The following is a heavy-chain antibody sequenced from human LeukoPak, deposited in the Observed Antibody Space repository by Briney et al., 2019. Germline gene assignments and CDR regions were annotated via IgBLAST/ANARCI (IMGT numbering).Heavy chain of an antibody. Sequence: PGESLRLSCAASGFSFTSYTMNWVRQAPGKGLEWVSSISSSSTYTHYADSVKGRFTISRDNAKNSLYLQMNSLRAEDTAVYYCARDPRLGTTGPPPYPMDVGAKGPTATVPS. J-gene: IGHJ6*04. CDR3: ARDPRLGTTGPPPYPMDV. D-gene: IGHD1-1*01. CDR2: ISSSSTYT. V-gene: IGHV3-21*06. CDR1: GFSFTSYT.